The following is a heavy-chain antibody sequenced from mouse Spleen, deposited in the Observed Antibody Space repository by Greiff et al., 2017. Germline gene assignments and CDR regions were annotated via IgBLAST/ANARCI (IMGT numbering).Heavy chain of an antibody. J-gene: IGHJ3*01. V-gene: IGHV5-9*04. Sequence: EVKLMESGGGLVKLGGSLKLSCAASGFTFSSYAMSWVRQTPEKRLEWVATISSGGGNTYYPDSVKGRFTISRDNAKNTLYLQMSSLKSEDTAMYYCARRDGYGAWFAYWGQGTLVTVSA. CDR1: GFTFSSYA. CDR3: ARRDGYGAWFAY. D-gene: IGHD2-2*01. CDR2: ISSGGGNT.